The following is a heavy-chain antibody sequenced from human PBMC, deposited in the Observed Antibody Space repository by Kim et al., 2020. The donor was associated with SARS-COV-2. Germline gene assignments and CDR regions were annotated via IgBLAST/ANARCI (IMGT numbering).Heavy chain of an antibody. CDR3: ALQSSGRFFDWFFDC. D-gene: IGHD3-9*01. J-gene: IGHJ4*02. Sequence: ASVKVSCKASGYSFGHYAVHWLRQSPGERLEWLGCINSGNGNVVYSQEFQGRVTFTRDTSATTAYMELNSLISEDTAFYFCALQSSGRFFDWFFDCWGQGTLVTVSS. CDR1: GYSFGHYA. V-gene: IGHV1-3*01. CDR2: INSGNGNV.